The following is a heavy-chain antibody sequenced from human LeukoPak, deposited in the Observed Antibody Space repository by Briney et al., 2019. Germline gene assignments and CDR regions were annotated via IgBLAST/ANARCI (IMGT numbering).Heavy chain of an antibody. D-gene: IGHD1-26*01. J-gene: IGHJ4*02. CDR1: GGSISSGDFY. V-gene: IGHV4-30-4*01. Sequence: PSETLSLTCTVSGGSISSGDFYWSWIRQPPGKGLEWIGYIYYSGSTYYNPSLKSRVTISVDTSKNQFSLKLGSVTAADTAVYYCARGGGSYSLDYWGQGTLVTVSS. CDR3: ARGGGSYSLDY. CDR2: IYYSGST.